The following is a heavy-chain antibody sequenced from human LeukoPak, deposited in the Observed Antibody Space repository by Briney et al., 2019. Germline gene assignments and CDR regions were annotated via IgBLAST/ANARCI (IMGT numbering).Heavy chain of an antibody. D-gene: IGHD6-19*01. CDR1: GFTFSSYW. Sequence: GGSLRLSCAASGFTFSSYWMGWVRQAPGKGLEWVANIKQGGSEEYYVDSVKGRFTISRDNAKNSLYLQMNSLRAEDTALYYCAKDTRQRGQWLGYYFDYWGQGTLVTVSS. CDR2: IKQGGSEE. J-gene: IGHJ4*02. V-gene: IGHV3-7*03. CDR3: AKDTRQRGQWLGYYFDY.